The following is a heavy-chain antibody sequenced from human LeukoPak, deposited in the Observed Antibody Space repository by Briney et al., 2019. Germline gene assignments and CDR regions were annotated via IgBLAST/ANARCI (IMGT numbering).Heavy chain of an antibody. CDR3: AKVDGIWRAFDI. CDR1: GFTFSSYA. V-gene: IGHV3-30-3*01. D-gene: IGHD3-9*01. CDR2: ISYDGSNK. Sequence: GGSLRLSCAASGFTFSSYAMHWVRQAPGKGLEWVAVISYDGSNKYYADSVKGRFTISRDNSKNTLYLQMNSLRADDTAVYYCAKVDGIWRAFDIWGQGTMVTVSS. J-gene: IGHJ3*02.